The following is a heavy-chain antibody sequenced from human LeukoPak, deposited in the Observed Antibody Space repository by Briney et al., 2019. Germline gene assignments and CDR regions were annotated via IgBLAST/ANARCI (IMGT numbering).Heavy chain of an antibody. D-gene: IGHD3-22*01. CDR2: IYSGGST. CDR3: ARDRTIDNHYDSSGYYRTQTYYFDY. V-gene: IGHV3-66*01. J-gene: IGHJ4*02. CDR1: GFTVSSNY. Sequence: PGGSLRLSCAASGFTVSSNYMSWVRQAPGKGLEWVSVIYSGGSTYYADSVKGRFTISRDNSKNTLYLQMNSLRAEDTAVYYCARDRTIDNHYDSSGYYRTQTYYFDYWGQGTLVTVSS.